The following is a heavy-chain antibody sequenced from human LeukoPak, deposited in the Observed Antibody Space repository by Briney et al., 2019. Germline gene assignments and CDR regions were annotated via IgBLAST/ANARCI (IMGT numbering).Heavy chain of an antibody. CDR2: IYYSGST. Sequence: PSETLSLTCSVSGGSINSDYWSWIRQPPGKGLEWIGYIYYSGSTNYNPSLKSRVTISVDTSKKQLSLKLSSVTAADTAVYYCAREVPRTATAGTEAFDIWGQGTLVAVSS. V-gene: IGHV4-59*01. D-gene: IGHD6-13*01. CDR3: AREVPRTATAGTEAFDI. J-gene: IGHJ3*02. CDR1: GGSINSDY.